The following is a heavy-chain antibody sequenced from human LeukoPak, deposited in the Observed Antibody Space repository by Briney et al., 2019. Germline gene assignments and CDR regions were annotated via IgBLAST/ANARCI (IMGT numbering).Heavy chain of an antibody. Sequence: SETLSLTCTVSGGSISSYYWSWIRQPAGKGLEWIGRIYTSGSTNYNPSLKSRVTMSVDTSKNQFSLKLSSVTAADTAVYYCARDPTLGYSSAFDYWGQGTLVTVSP. CDR3: ARDPTLGYSSAFDY. V-gene: IGHV4-4*07. J-gene: IGHJ4*02. CDR2: IYTSGST. CDR1: GGSISSYY. D-gene: IGHD6-13*01.